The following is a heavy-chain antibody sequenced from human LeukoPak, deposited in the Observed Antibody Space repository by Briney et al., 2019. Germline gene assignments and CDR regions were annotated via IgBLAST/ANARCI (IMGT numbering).Heavy chain of an antibody. CDR1: GFTFSSYS. J-gene: IGHJ5*02. D-gene: IGHD1-7*01. CDR3: VSQRTGTTWFDP. CDR2: ISSSSSYI. V-gene: IGHV3-21*01. Sequence: GGSLRLSCAASGFTFSSYSMNWVRQTPGKGLEWVSSISSSSSYIYYADSVKGRFTISRDNAKNSLYLQMNSLRAEATAVYYCVSQRTGTTWFDPWGQGTLVTVSS.